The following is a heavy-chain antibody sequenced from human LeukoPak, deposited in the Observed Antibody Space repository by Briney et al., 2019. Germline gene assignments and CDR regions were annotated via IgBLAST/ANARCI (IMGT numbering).Heavy chain of an antibody. J-gene: IGHJ1*01. CDR2: IYYSGST. Sequence: SETLSLTCTVSGGSISSYYWNWIRQPPGKGLEWIGYIYYSGSTNYNPSLKSRVTISVDTSRNQFSLKLSSVTAADAAVYYCARGGWYPESFQHWGQGALVTVSS. V-gene: IGHV4-59*01. CDR1: GGSISSYY. CDR3: ARGGWYPESFQH. D-gene: IGHD6-19*01.